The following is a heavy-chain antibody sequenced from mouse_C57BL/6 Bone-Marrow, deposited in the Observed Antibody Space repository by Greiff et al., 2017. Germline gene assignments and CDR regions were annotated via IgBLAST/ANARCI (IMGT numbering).Heavy chain of an antibody. CDR1: GFSLTSYG. CDR3: AKKGDCYAMDY. Sequence: QVQLKESGPGLVQPSQSLSITCTVSGFSLTSYGVHWVRQSPGKGLEWLGVIWRGGSTDYNAAFMSRLDITKDNSESQVFFKMNSLQADDTAIYYCAKKGDCYAMDYWGQGTSVTVSS. D-gene: IGHD3-3*01. CDR2: IWRGGST. V-gene: IGHV2-5*01. J-gene: IGHJ4*01.